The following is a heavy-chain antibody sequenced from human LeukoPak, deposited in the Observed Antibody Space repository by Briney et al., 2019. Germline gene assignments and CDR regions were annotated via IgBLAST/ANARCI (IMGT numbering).Heavy chain of an antibody. V-gene: IGHV3-7*01. D-gene: IGHD5/OR15-5a*01. CDR3: ARVITVYNVYEEVAEYFQY. CDR1: GFTFSSYW. CDR2: IKQDGSEK. Sequence: PGRSLRLSCGASGFTFSSYWMSWVRLAPGKGLEWVANIKQDGSEKYYVDSVRGRFSISRDNSKNSLYLQMNSLRADDTAVYYCARVITVYNVYEEVAEYFQYWGQGTLVTVSS. J-gene: IGHJ1*01.